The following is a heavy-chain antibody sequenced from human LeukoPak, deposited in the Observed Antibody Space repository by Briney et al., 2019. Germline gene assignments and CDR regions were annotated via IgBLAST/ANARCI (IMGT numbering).Heavy chain of an antibody. D-gene: IGHD2-2*01. CDR3: ARPAECCSSTSCYSSDFDY. V-gene: IGHV3-74*01. J-gene: IGHJ4*02. CDR1: GFTFSSYW. CDR2: INSDGSST. Sequence: GGSLRLSCAASGFTFSSYWMHWVRQAPGKGLVWVSRINSDGSSTSYADSVKGRFTISRDNAKNTLYLQMNSLRAEDTAVYYCARPAECCSSTSCYSSDFDYWGQGTLVTVSS.